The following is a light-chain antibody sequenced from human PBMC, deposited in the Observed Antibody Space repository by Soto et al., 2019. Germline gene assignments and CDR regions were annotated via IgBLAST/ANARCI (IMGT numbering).Light chain of an antibody. V-gene: IGLV2-8*01. CDR2: EVN. CDR3: SSYAGSSNV. Sequence: QSVLTQPPSASGSPGQSVAISCTGTSSDVGGYNYVSWYQQHPGKAPKLMIYEVNKRPSGVPDRFSGSKSGNKPSLTVSGLQAEDEADYYCSSYAGSSNVFGTGTKLNVL. J-gene: IGLJ1*01. CDR1: SSDVGGYNY.